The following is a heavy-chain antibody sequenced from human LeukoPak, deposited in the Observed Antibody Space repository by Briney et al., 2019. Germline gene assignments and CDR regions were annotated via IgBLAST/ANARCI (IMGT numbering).Heavy chain of an antibody. J-gene: IGHJ3*02. V-gene: IGHV3-23*01. CDR2: ISGSGGST. CDR1: GFTFSSYG. CDR3: ARGGSYLSAFDI. Sequence: GGSLRLSCAASGFTFSSYGMSWVRQAPGKGLEWVSAISGSGGSTYYADSVEGRFTISRDNSKNTLYLQMNSLRAEDTAVYYCARGGSYLSAFDIWGQGTMVTVSS. D-gene: IGHD1-26*01.